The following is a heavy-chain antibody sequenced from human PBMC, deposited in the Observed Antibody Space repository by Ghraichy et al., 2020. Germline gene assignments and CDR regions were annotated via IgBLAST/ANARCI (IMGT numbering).Heavy chain of an antibody. CDR2: IYYSGST. CDR1: GGSISSSSYY. V-gene: IGHV4-39*01. D-gene: IGHD3-10*01. J-gene: IGHJ3*02. CDR3: ARLVITMVRGVIIVNAFDI. Sequence: SETLSLTCTVSGGSISSSSYYWGWIRQPPGKGLEWIGSIYYSGSTYYNPSLKSRVTVSVDTSKNQFSLKLSSVTAADTAVYYCARLVITMVRGVIIVNAFDIWGQGTMVTVSS.